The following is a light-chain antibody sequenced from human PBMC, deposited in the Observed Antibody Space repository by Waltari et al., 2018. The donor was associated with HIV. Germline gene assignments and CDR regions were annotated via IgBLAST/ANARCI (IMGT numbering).Light chain of an antibody. J-gene: IGLJ2*01. V-gene: IGLV2-14*01. CDR1: SSDVGAYNY. CDR3: SSFTTSNSLL. CDR2: EGS. Sequence: QSALTQPASVSGSPGQSITVSCTGTSSDVGAYNYVSWYQQTPGTAPKLVIYEGSNRPSGISYRFSGSKSGNTASLTISGLQTEDEGDYYCSSFTTSNSLLFGGGTKVTVL.